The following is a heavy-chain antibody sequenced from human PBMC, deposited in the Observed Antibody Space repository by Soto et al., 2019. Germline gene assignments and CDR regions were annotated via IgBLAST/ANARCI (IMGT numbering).Heavy chain of an antibody. J-gene: IGHJ6*02. V-gene: IGHV4-61*01. CDR1: GGSVSSGSYY. CDR3: ARDLDV. Sequence: PSETLSLTCTVSGGSVSSGSYYWSWTRQPPGKGLEWIGYIYYSGSTNYNPSLKSRVTISVDTSKNQFSLKLSSVTAADTAVYYCARDLDVWGQGTTVTVSS. CDR2: IYYSGST.